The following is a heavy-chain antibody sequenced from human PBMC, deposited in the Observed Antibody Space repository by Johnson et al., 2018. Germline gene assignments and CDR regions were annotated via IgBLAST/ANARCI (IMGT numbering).Heavy chain of an antibody. V-gene: IGHV3-13*01. CDR2: IGTAGDT. J-gene: IGHJ6*02. CDR3: ARAGLLWFGEYDGMDV. Sequence: VQLVESGGGLVQPGGSLRLSCAASGFTFSRYDMHWVRQATGKGLEWVSAIGTAGDTYYPGSVKGRFTISRENAKNTLYLQMNSLRAGDTAVYYCARAGLLWFGEYDGMDVWGQGTTVTVSS. CDR1: GFTFSRYD. D-gene: IGHD3-10*01.